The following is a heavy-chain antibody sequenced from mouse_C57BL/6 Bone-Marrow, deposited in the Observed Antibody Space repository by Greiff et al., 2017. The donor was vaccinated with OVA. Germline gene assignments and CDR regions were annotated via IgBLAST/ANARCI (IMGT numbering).Heavy chain of an antibody. Sequence: EVMLVEDGGGGGEEGGGRKRYCGASGFTFSNYWMNWVRQSPEKGLEWVAQIRLKSDNYATHYAESVKGRFTISRDDSKSSVYLQMNNLRAEDTGIYYCTGGRSSYGDYYAMDYWGQGTSVTVSS. D-gene: IGHD1-1*01. J-gene: IGHJ4*01. CDR3: TGGRSSYGDYYAMDY. CDR1: GFTFSNYW. CDR2: IRLKSDNYAT. V-gene: IGHV6-3*01.